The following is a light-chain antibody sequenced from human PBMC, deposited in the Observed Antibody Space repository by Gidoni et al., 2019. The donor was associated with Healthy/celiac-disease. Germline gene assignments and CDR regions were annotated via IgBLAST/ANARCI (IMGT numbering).Light chain of an antibody. J-gene: IGKJ5*01. Sequence: RVTITCRASQSISSWLAWYQQKPGKAPKHLIYKASGLESGVPARFSGSGSGTEFTLTISSLQPDDFATYYCQQYNSYSITFGQGTRLEIK. V-gene: IGKV1-5*03. CDR1: QSISSW. CDR2: KAS. CDR3: QQYNSYSIT.